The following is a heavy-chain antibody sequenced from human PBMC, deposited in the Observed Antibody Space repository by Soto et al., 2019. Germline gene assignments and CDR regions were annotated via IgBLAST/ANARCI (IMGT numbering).Heavy chain of an antibody. V-gene: IGHV4-59*08. J-gene: IGHJ4*02. CDR3: ARAFRGYSGYVIVDY. Sequence: SETLSLTCTVSGGSISSYYWSWIRQPPGKGLEWIGYIYYSGSTNYNPSLKSRVTISVDTSKNQFSLKLSSVTAADTAVYYCARAFRGYSGYVIVDYWGQGTLVTVSS. CDR2: IYYSGST. D-gene: IGHD5-12*01. CDR1: GGSISSYY.